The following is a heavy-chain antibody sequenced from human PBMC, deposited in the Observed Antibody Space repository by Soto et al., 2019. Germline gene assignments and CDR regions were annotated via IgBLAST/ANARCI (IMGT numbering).Heavy chain of an antibody. CDR3: VRRIYESETGPKFQCVFDC. CDR2: IDPGDSQT. D-gene: IGHD1-1*01. V-gene: IGHV5-10-1*01. Sequence: PGESLKISCKGSGYSFAGDWITWVRQKPGKGRGWMGRIDPGDSQTYYSPSFRGHVTISATKSITTVFLQWSSLRASDTAMYYCVRRIYESETGPKFQCVFDCWGQGTPITVSS. J-gene: IGHJ4*02. CDR1: GYSFAGDW.